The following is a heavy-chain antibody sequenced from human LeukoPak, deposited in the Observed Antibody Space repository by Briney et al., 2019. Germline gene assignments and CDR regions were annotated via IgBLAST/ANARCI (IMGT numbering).Heavy chain of an antibody. CDR2: ISAYNGNS. CDR1: GYTFSSYG. Sequence: ASVKVSRKASGYTFSSYGVSWVRQAPGQGLEWMGWISAYNGNSNYAQKLQGRVTMTTDTSTSTAYMELRSLRSDDTAVYYCARRVVAPSQLDDYWGQGTLVTVSS. V-gene: IGHV1-18*01. J-gene: IGHJ4*02. D-gene: IGHD3-22*01. CDR3: ARRVVAPSQLDDY.